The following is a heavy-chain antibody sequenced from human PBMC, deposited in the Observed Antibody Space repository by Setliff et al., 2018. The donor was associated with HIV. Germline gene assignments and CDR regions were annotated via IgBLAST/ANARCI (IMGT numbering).Heavy chain of an antibody. CDR1: GDSISSYY. Sequence: SETLSLTCTVSGDSISSYYWTWIRQAPGKGLEWIGYIFTSGSTTYNPSLKSRVTISVDTSKNQFSLKLTSVTAADTAVYYCASASRMTATGYPWGQGTLVTVSS. J-gene: IGHJ5*02. D-gene: IGHD6-13*01. CDR2: IFTSGST. CDR3: ASASRMTATGYP. V-gene: IGHV4-4*09.